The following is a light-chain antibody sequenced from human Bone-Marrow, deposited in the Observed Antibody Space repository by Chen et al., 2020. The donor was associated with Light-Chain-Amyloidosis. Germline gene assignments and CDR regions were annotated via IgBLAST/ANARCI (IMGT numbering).Light chain of an antibody. CDR2: EGS. CDR1: SSDVGTYNL. Sequence: QSALTQPASVSGSPGQSITISCTGTSSDVGTYNLVSWYQQHPGKAPILMIYEGSKRPSGVSNRFSGSKSGNTASLTISGLQAEDEADYYCCSYAGSGTWVFGGGTKLTVL. CDR3: CSYAGSGTWV. V-gene: IGLV2-23*01. J-gene: IGLJ3*02.